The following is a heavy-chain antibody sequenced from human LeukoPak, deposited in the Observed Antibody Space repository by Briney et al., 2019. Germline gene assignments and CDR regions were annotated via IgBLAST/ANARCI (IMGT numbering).Heavy chain of an antibody. CDR1: GGSISSSNW. CDR3: ARHSSGYYYYIDY. D-gene: IGHD3-22*01. CDR2: IYHSGST. J-gene: IGHJ4*02. V-gene: IGHV4-4*02. Sequence: PSETLSLTCTVSGGSISSSNWWSWVRQPPGKGLEWIGEIYHSGSTNYNPSLKSRVTISVDKSKNQFSLKLSSVTAADTAVYYCARHSSGYYYYIDYWGQGTLVTVSS.